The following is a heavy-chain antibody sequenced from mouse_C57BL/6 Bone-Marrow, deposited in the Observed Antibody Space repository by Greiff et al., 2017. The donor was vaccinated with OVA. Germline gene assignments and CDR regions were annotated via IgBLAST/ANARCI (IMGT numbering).Heavy chain of an antibody. CDR1: GYAFSNYW. J-gene: IGHJ2*01. CDR3: ARIGTVYYFDY. CDR2: IFPGDGDK. V-gene: IGHV1-80*01. Sequence: VQLQQSGAELVKPGASVKISCNASGYAFSNYWMNWVKQSPGKGLEWIGQIFPGDGDKKYNGKFNGKATLTANKSSSTAYMQVSSLTSEDSAVYFLARIGTVYYFDYWGQGTTLTVSS. D-gene: IGHD3-3*01.